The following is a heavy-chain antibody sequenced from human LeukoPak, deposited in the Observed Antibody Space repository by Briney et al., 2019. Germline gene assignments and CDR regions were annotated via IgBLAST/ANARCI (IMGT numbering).Heavy chain of an antibody. J-gene: IGHJ4*02. CDR3: AREFSGSGSYSRDYYFDY. D-gene: IGHD3-10*01. CDR2: IYSGGTT. Sequence: GGSLRLSCAASGFTVSRDHMSWVRQAPGKGLEWVSVIYSGGTTYSADSVKGRVTISRDNSKNTLYLQLNSVRAEDTAVYYCAREFSGSGSYSRDYYFDYWGQGTLVTVSS. V-gene: IGHV3-66*01. CDR1: GFTVSRDH.